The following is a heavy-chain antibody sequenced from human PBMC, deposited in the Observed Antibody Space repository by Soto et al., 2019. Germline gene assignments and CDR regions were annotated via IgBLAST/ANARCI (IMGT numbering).Heavy chain of an antibody. CDR2: IDYNGST. J-gene: IGHJ6*02. CDR1: GGSITSGGYQ. V-gene: IGHV4-31*03. CDR3: ARFQLCYGLDV. D-gene: IGHD2-2*01. Sequence: QVQLQESGPGLVKPSQTLSLTCTVSGGSITSGGYQWSWIRQHPGKGLEWIGYIDYNGSTYYDPSLKSRVTISRDTSKNQFSLNLSSVTAADTAMYYVARFQLCYGLDVWGQGTTVTVSS.